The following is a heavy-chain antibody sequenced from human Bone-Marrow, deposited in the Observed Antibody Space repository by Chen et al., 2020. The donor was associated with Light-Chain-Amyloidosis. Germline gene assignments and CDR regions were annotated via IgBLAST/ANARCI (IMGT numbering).Heavy chain of an antibody. V-gene: IGHV3-23*04. J-gene: IGHJ3*02. Sequence: EVQLVESGGGLLQRGGSLRLSCAASGFAFSSYAMSWVRQAPGKGLEWFTISGGGVGSGYLGDSGKGRLTIARDNSENALLLQMNSLRAEDTAVYYCAKDISYDDILPGYPADAFDIWGQGTMVTGSS. CDR3: AKDISYDDILPGYPADAFDI. CDR2: SGGGVGSG. CDR1: GFAFSSYA. D-gene: IGHD3-9*01.